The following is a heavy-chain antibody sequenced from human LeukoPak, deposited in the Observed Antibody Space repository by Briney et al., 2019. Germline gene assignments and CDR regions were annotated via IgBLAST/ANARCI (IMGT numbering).Heavy chain of an antibody. CDR2: ISGSDGST. CDR1: GFTFSSYA. V-gene: IGHV3-23*01. Sequence: GGSLRLSCAASGFTFSSYAMSWVRQAPGKGLEWVSTISGSDGSTYYADSVKGRFTISRDNSKNTLYLQMNSLRAEDTAVYYCAKGGMVVATHFDYWGQGTLVTVSS. D-gene: IGHD2-15*01. CDR3: AKGGMVVATHFDY. J-gene: IGHJ4*02.